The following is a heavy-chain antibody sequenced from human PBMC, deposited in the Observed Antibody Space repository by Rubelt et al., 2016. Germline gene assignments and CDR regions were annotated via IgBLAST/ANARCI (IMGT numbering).Heavy chain of an antibody. J-gene: IGHJ3*02. V-gene: IGHV4-34*01. Sequence: QVQLQQWGAGLLKPSETLSLTCAVYGGSFSGYYWSWIRQPPGKGLEWIGEINHSGSTNSNPSLKRSVTISVDSSKHQFSLMLSSVTAADTAVYYCARAGQWLAEDAFDIWGQGTMVTVSS. CDR2: INHSGST. D-gene: IGHD6-19*01. CDR1: GGSFSGYY. CDR3: ARAGQWLAEDAFDI.